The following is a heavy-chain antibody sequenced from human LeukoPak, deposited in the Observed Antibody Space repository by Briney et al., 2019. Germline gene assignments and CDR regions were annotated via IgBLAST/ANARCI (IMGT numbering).Heavy chain of an antibody. CDR3: GRGQGHGFDI. CDR1: GFTFSSYW. V-gene: IGHV3-74*01. J-gene: IGHJ3*02. Sequence: GGSLRLSCAASGFTFSSYWMHWVRQAPGKGRAGVSVINSDGSCTRYADSVKGRFTISRDSAKNTLFVQMNRQRAEDTAVYYCGRGQGHGFDIWGQGTMVAVSS. CDR2: INSDGSCT.